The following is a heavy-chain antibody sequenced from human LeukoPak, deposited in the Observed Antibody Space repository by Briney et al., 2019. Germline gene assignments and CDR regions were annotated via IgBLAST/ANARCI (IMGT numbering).Heavy chain of an antibody. Sequence: GGSLRLSCGASGFSFSSFSMNWVRQAPGKGLEWVSSISSSSSYIYYADSVKGRSTISRDNAKNSLYLQMNSLRAEDTAVYYCARELGIAVAGTGGFDYWGQGTLVTVSS. D-gene: IGHD6-19*01. CDR3: ARELGIAVAGTGGFDY. CDR1: GFSFSSFS. J-gene: IGHJ4*02. V-gene: IGHV3-21*01. CDR2: ISSSSSYI.